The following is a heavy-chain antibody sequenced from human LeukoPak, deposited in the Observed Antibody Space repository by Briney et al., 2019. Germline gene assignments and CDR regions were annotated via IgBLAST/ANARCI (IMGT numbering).Heavy chain of an antibody. V-gene: IGHV3-53*01. J-gene: IGHJ4*02. CDR1: GLIVSHNY. CDR3: ALNGGDGYIYFDS. D-gene: IGHD5-24*01. Sequence: GGSLRLSCAVSGLIVSHNYMSWVRQTPGKGLEWISVIYSGGSTYYADSVKGRFTISRDTSKNTLSLQMNSLRAEDTALYYCALNGGDGYIYFDSWGQGTLVTVSS. CDR2: IYSGGST.